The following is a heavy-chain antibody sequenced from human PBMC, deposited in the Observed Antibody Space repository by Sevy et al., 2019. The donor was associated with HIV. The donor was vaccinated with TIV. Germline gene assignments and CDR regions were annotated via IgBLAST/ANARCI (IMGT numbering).Heavy chain of an antibody. D-gene: IGHD3-22*01. CDR1: GFTFSSYE. J-gene: IGHJ5*02. CDR3: ARVDANYDKGFYP. V-gene: IGHV3-48*03. CDR2: ISSSGTTI. Sequence: GGSLRLSCEASGFTFSSYEMNWVRQAPGKGLEWVSYISSSGTTIKYADSVKGRFTISRDNAKNSLYMQMNSLRAEDTAVYYCARVDANYDKGFYPWGQGTLVTVSS.